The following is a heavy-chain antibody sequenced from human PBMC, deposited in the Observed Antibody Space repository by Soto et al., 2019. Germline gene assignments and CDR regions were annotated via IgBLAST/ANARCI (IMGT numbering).Heavy chain of an antibody. CDR3: AKDPRYFGWLQPEDWYAP. Sequence: GGSLRLSCAASGFTFSSYAMSWVRLAPGKGLEWVSAISGSGGSTYYADSVKGRFTISRDNSKNTLYLQMNSLRAEDTAVYYCAKDPRYFGWLQPEDWYAPCGQGTLVTGSS. CDR2: ISGSGGST. CDR1: GFTFSSYA. J-gene: IGHJ5*02. D-gene: IGHD3-9*01. V-gene: IGHV3-23*01.